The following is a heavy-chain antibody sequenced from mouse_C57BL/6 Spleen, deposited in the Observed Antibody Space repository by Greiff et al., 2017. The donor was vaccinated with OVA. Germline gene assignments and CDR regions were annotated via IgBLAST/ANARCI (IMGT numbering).Heavy chain of an antibody. CDR1: GYTFTSYW. CDR3: ARYSYYPHWYFDV. J-gene: IGHJ1*01. Sequence: QVQLQQPGAELVMPGASVKLSCKASGYTFTSYWMHWVKQRPGQGLEWIGEIDPSDSYTNYNQKFKGKSTLTVDKSSSTAYMQLSSLTSEASAVYSCARYSYYPHWYFDVWGPGTTVTVSS. V-gene: IGHV1-69*01. D-gene: IGHD2-12*01. CDR2: IDPSDSYT.